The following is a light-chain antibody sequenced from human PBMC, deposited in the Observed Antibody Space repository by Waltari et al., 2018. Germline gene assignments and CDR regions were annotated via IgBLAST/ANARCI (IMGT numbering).Light chain of an antibody. CDR3: CSYARGDTLV. CDR1: SSDVGTHNL. V-gene: IGLV2-23*01. J-gene: IGLJ3*02. Sequence: QSALTQPASVSGSPGQSITISCTGTSSDVGTHNLVSWYQQHPGKTPKPMFYEGKQRPPGVLYRLSGSKSGNTASLTISGLQAEDEADYYCCSYARGDTLVFGGGTMLTVL. CDR2: EGK.